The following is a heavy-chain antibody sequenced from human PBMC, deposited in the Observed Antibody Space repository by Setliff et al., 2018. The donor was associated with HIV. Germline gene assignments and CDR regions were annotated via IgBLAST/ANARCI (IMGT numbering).Heavy chain of an antibody. D-gene: IGHD3-10*01. CDR1: GFTLSRCW. CDR2: LKQDGSER. V-gene: IGHV3-7*01. Sequence: PGGSLRLSCVASGFTLSRCWMNWVRQAPGKGLEWVGNLKQDGSERYYVDSVKGRFTIARDNAENSVYLQMNSLRADDTAMYYCACPKEGYSGSGGAFQIWGQGTMVTV. CDR3: ACPKEGYSGSGGAFQI. J-gene: IGHJ3*02.